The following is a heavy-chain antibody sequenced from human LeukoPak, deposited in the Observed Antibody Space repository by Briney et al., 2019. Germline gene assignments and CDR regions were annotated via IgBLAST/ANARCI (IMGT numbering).Heavy chain of an antibody. CDR1: GGSISSYH. Sequence: SETLSLTCTVSGGSISSYHWSWIRQPPGKGLEWIGYIYYSGSTNYNPSLKSRVTISVDTSKNQFSLKLSSVTAADTAVYYCARAYTYYYDSSGYYFGYNWFDPWGQGTLVTVSS. J-gene: IGHJ5*02. V-gene: IGHV4-59*01. CDR2: IYYSGST. D-gene: IGHD3-22*01. CDR3: ARAYTYYYDSSGYYFGYNWFDP.